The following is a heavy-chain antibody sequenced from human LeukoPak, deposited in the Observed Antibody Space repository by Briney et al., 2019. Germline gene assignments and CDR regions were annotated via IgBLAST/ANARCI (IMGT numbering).Heavy chain of an antibody. CDR3: AKSTRAVMAMMDV. D-gene: IGHD3-16*01. CDR1: GFTFSSYA. J-gene: IGHJ6*04. Sequence: GGSLRLSCAASGFTFSSYAMSWVRQAPGKGLEWVAFIRYDGSNKYYADSVRGRFTISRDNSKNTLYLHMNSLRAEDTAVYFCAKSTRAVMAMMDVWGKGTTVTVSS. CDR2: IRYDGSNK. V-gene: IGHV3-30*02.